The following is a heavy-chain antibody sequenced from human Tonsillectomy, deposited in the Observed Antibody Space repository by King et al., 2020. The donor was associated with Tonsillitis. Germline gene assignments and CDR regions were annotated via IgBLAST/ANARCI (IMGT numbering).Heavy chain of an antibody. V-gene: IGHV7-4-1*02. D-gene: IGHD3-3*01. J-gene: IGHJ6*02. CDR3: AREGTTYNDFCSGFAPQALYSIDV. CDR2: INTNTGNP. Sequence: QAPGQGLEWMGWINTNTGNPTYAQGFTGRFVFSLDTSVSTAYLQISSLKAEDTAVYYCAREGTTYNDFCSGFAPQALYSIDVWGQGTPVT.